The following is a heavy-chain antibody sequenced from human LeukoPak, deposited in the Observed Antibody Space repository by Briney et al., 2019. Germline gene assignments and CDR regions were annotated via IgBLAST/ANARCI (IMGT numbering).Heavy chain of an antibody. D-gene: IGHD3-10*01. CDR1: GGSISSHF. J-gene: IGHJ4*02. CDR3: ARQTFGDLYFDS. Sequence: SETLSLTCTVSGGSISSHFWSWIRQPPGKGLEWIGYIYHSGGTNYNPSLKSRVTISTDMSKNQLSLQLSSVTAADTAVYYCARQTFGDLYFDSWGQGTPLIVSS. V-gene: IGHV4-59*08. CDR2: IYHSGGT.